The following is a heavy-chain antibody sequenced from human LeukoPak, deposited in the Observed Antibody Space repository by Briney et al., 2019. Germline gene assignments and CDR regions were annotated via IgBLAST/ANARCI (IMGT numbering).Heavy chain of an antibody. CDR2: IYTNGST. D-gene: IGHD3-3*01. J-gene: IGHJ4*02. V-gene: IGHV4-4*07. CDR1: SGSVSGYY. CDR3: VRQGTNSGYYLLDY. Sequence: SETLSLTCTVSSGSVSGYYWSWIRQPAGKGLEWIGRIYTNGSTNYNPSLKSRVTMSEDTSKNHFSLKLNSVTAADTATYYCVRQGTNSGYYLLDYWGPGHLVTVSS.